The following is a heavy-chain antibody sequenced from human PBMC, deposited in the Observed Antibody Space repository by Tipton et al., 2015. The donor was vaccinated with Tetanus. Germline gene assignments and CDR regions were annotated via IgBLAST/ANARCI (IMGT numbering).Heavy chain of an antibody. CDR2: IYYSGST. J-gene: IGHJ3*02. CDR1: GGSISSYY. V-gene: IGHV4-59*01. CDR3: ASHCSGGSCSEPDAFDI. Sequence: TLSLTCTVSGGSISSYYWSWIRQPPGKGLEWIGYIYYSGSTNYNPSPKSRVTISVDTSKTQFSLKLSSVTAGDTAVYYCASHCSGGSCSEPDAFDIWGQGTMVTVSS. D-gene: IGHD2-15*01.